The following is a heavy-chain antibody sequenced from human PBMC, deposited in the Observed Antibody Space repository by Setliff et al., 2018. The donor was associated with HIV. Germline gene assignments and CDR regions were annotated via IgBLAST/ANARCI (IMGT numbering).Heavy chain of an antibody. J-gene: IGHJ6*02. D-gene: IGHD1-1*01. CDR3: AREGVREPPSNTLYYGMDV. V-gene: IGHV1-18*01. CDR2: ISPYNGNR. CDR1: GYTFSRYG. Sequence: KVSCKASGYTFSRYGISWVRQAPGQGLEWMGWISPYNGNRNYAQKLQGRVTMTADTSTSTAYIEVRSLRFDDTAVYYCAREGVREPPSNTLYYGMDVWGQGTTVTVSS.